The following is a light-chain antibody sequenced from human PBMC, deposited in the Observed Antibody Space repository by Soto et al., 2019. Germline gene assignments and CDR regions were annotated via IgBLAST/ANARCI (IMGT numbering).Light chain of an antibody. CDR3: SSYVSSKTYV. V-gene: IGLV2-14*03. Sequence: QSALTQPASVSGSPGQSITISCTGTSSDLVSWYQQHPDKAPKLVIYGVTNRPSGVSNRFSGSKSGNTASLTISGLQAEDEADYYCSSYVSSKTYVFGTGTKVTVL. CDR2: GVT. J-gene: IGLJ1*01. CDR1: SSDLV.